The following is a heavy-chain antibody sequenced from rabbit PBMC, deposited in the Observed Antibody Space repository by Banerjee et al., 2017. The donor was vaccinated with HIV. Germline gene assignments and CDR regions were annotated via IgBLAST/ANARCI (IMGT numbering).Heavy chain of an antibody. CDR2: IATGSGNT. J-gene: IGHJ4*01. CDR3: ARDLTGVIGWNFNL. Sequence: QEQLEESGGDLVKPEGSLTLTCTASGFTLSGYWMSWVRQAPGKGLEWIGCIATGSGNTYYASWAKGRFTISKTSSPTVTLQMTSLTAADTATYFCARDLTGVIGWNFNLWGPGTLVTVS. D-gene: IGHD1-1*01. CDR1: GFTLSGYW. V-gene: IGHV1S45*01.